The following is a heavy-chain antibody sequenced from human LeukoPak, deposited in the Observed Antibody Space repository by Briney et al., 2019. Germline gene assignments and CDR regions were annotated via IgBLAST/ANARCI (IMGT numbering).Heavy chain of an antibody. J-gene: IGHJ4*02. V-gene: IGHV4-39*07. D-gene: IGHD2-8*01. CDR2: IYYSGST. CDR3: ARVQHYCTNGICPFDY. Sequence: PSETLSLTCTVSGGSISSSSYYWGWIRQPPGKGLEWIGSIYYSGSTNYNPSLKSRVTISVDTSKNQFSLKLSSVTAADTAVYYCARVQHYCTNGICPFDYWGQGTLVTVSS. CDR1: GGSISSSSYY.